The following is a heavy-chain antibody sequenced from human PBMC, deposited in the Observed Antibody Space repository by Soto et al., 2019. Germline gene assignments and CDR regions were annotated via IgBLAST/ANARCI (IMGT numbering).Heavy chain of an antibody. CDR2: IYHSGDT. CDR1: GGSMSSGGYY. J-gene: IGHJ4*02. Sequence: PSETLSLTYFVSGGSMSSGGYYWSWIRQHPGKGLEWIAYIYHSGDTHYNPSLRSRITISVDTSKNQFSLKLTSVTDADTALYYCASTYSGYLDNWGQGTLVTVSS. V-gene: IGHV4-31*03. CDR3: ASTYSGYLDN. D-gene: IGHD3-22*01.